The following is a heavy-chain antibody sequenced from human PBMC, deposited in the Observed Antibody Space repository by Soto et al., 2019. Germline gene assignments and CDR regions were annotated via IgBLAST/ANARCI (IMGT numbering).Heavy chain of an antibody. CDR2: ISGSGGST. Sequence: GGSLRLSCAASGFTFSSYAMSWVRQAPGKGLGWVSAISGSGGSTYYADSVKGRFTISRDNSKNTLYLQMNSLRAEDTAVYYCAKAGYDFWSGYFTGGDYYYGMDVWGQGTTVTVSS. J-gene: IGHJ6*02. CDR3: AKAGYDFWSGYFTGGDYYYGMDV. CDR1: GFTFSSYA. V-gene: IGHV3-23*01. D-gene: IGHD3-3*01.